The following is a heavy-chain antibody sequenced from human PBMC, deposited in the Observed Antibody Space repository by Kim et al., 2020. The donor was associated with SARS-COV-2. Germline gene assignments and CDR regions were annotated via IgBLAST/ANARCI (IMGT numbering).Heavy chain of an antibody. CDR2: IYPGDSDT. D-gene: IGHD2-21*01. V-gene: IGHV5-51*01. Sequence: GESLKISCKGSGYSFNTYWIAWVRQMPGKGLEWMGIIYPGDSDTRYSPSFQGQVTISADKSITTAYLQWSSLKASDTAFYYCARRDYIVGGHFDYWGQGTLVTVSS. J-gene: IGHJ4*02. CDR1: GYSFNTYW. CDR3: ARRDYIVGGHFDY.